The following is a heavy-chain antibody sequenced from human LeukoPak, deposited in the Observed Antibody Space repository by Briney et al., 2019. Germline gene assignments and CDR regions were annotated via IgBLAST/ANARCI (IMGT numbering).Heavy chain of an antibody. CDR3: ARNLFPPIAARPRPYYYYGMDV. V-gene: IGHV4-59*08. CDR2: IYYSGST. Sequence: PSETLSLTCTVSGGPISSYYWSWIRQPPGKGLEWIGYIYYSGSTNYNPSLKSRVTISVDTSKNQFSLKLSSVTAADTAVYYCARNLFPPIAARPRPYYYYGMDVWGQGTTVTVSS. CDR1: GGPISSYY. J-gene: IGHJ6*02. D-gene: IGHD6-6*01.